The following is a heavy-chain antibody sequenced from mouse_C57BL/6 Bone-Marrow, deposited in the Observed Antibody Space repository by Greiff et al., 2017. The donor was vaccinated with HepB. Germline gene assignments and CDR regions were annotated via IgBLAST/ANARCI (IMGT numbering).Heavy chain of an antibody. CDR1: GYSFTGYY. CDR2: INPSTGGT. CDR3: ARAYYYCSSPAWFAY. J-gene: IGHJ3*01. Sequence: EVMLVESGPELVKPGASVKISCKASGYSFTGYYMNWVKQSPEKSLEWIGEINPSTGGTTYNQKFKAKATLTVDKSSNTAYMQLKSLTSEDSAVYYCARAYYYCSSPAWFAYWGQGTLVTVSA. V-gene: IGHV1-42*01. D-gene: IGHD1-1*01.